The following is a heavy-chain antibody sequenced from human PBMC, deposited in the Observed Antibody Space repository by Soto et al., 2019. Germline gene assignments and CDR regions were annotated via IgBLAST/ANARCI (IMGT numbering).Heavy chain of an antibody. CDR3: TRGYFDS. CDR2: INPSGGTT. Sequence: QVQLVQSGAEVKKPGASVKVSCKASGYTFTTYYIHWVRQAPGQGLEWMGIINPSGGTTSYVHKFQGRVTMTRDTSTSTVYMELSSLRSEDTAVYYCTRGYFDSWGQGTLVTVSS. J-gene: IGHJ4*02. CDR1: GYTFTTYY. V-gene: IGHV1-46*01.